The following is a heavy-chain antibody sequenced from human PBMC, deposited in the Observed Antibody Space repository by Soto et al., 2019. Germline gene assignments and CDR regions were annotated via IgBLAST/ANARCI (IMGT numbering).Heavy chain of an antibody. CDR2: IYHSGST. J-gene: IGHJ4*02. V-gene: IGHV4-30-2*01. D-gene: IGHD3-3*01. CDR1: GGSISSGGYS. CDR3: ARGNFGVVIMGFDY. Sequence: QLQLQESGSGLVKPSQTLSLTCAVSGGSISSGGYSWSWIRQPPGKGLEWIGYIYHSGSTYYNPSLKSRVTIAVDRSKNQFSLKLSSVTAADTAVYYCARGNFGVVIMGFDYWGQGTLVTVSS.